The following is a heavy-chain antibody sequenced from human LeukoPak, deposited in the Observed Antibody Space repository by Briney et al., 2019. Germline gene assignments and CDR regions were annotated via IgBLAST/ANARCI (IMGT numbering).Heavy chain of an antibody. CDR1: GGSISSYY. J-gene: IGHJ5*02. CDR3: ARDNPFCSGGSCYTNWFDP. CDR2: IYYSGST. Sequence: SETLSLTCTVSGGSISSYYWSWIRQPPGKGLEWIGYIYYSGSTNYNPSLKSRVTISVDTSKNQFSLKLSSVTAADTAVYYCARDNPFCSGGSCYTNWFDPWGQGTLVTVSS. D-gene: IGHD2-15*01. V-gene: IGHV4-59*01.